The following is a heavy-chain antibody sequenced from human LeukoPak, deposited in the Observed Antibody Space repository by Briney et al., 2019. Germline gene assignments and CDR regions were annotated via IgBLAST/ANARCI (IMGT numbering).Heavy chain of an antibody. J-gene: IGHJ4*02. D-gene: IGHD3-22*01. V-gene: IGHV1-8*01. CDR2: MNPNSGNT. Sequence: ASVKVSCKASGYTFATYDINWVRQATGQGLEWMGWMNPNSGNTGYAQKFQGRVTITRNTSISTAYMELSSLRSEDTAVYYCARASYYYDSSGSNGIDYWGQGTLVTVSS. CDR1: GYTFATYD. CDR3: ARASYYYDSSGSNGIDY.